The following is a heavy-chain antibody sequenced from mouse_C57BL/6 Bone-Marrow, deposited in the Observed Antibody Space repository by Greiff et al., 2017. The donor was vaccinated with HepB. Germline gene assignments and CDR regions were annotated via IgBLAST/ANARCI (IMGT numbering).Heavy chain of an antibody. Sequence: EVMLVESGGDLVKPGGSLKLSCAASGFTFSSYGMSWVRQTPDKRLEWVATISIGGSYTYYPDSVKGRFTISRDNAKNTLYLQMSSLKSEDTAMYYCARQGYYGSSYDWGQGTTLTVSS. V-gene: IGHV5-6*01. CDR1: GFTFSSYG. CDR2: ISIGGSYT. D-gene: IGHD1-1*01. J-gene: IGHJ2*01. CDR3: ARQGYYGSSYD.